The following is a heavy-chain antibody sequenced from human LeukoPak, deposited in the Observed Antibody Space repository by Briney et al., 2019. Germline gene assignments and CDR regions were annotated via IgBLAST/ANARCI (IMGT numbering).Heavy chain of an antibody. Sequence: PSETLSLTCTVSGGSISSYYWSWIRQPPGKGLEWIGDIYYSGSTNYNPSLKSRVTISVDTSKNQFSLKLSSVTAADTAVYYCARVGMTNDGFDIWGQGTMVTVSS. D-gene: IGHD4-11*01. CDR2: IYYSGST. CDR3: ARVGMTNDGFDI. J-gene: IGHJ3*02. CDR1: GGSISSYY. V-gene: IGHV4-59*01.